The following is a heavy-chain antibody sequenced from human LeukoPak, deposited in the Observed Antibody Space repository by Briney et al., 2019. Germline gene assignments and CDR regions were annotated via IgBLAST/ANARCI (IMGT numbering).Heavy chain of an antibody. Sequence: GGSLRLSCAASGFTVSSNYMSWVRQAPGKGLEWVSVIYSGGSTYYADSVKGRFTISRDNSKNTLYLQMNSLRAEDTAVYYCARATNYDILTYWGQGTLVTVSS. V-gene: IGHV3-66*01. CDR3: ARATNYDILTY. J-gene: IGHJ4*02. CDR1: GFTVSSNY. CDR2: IYSGGST. D-gene: IGHD3-9*01.